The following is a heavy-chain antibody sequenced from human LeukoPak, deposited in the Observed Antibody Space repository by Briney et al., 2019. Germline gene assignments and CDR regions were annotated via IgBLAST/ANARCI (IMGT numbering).Heavy chain of an antibody. D-gene: IGHD3-16*01. J-gene: IGHJ5*02. Sequence: PGGSLRLSCTASGFVFNTYWMHWIRQAPGKGLVWVAFISADGTATKYADSVKGRLTISRDNAKNTLYLQMNSLRVDDTAFYYCARDTGEMFGPWGQGTLVTVSS. CDR2: ISADGTAT. CDR3: ARDTGEMFGP. V-gene: IGHV3-74*03. CDR1: GFVFNTYW.